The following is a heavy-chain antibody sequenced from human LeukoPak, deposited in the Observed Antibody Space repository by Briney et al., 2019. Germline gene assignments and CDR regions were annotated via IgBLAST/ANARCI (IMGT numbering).Heavy chain of an antibody. J-gene: IGHJ4*02. CDR3: ARGGSNWNGADFDY. V-gene: IGHV1-8*03. CDR2: MNPNSGNT. D-gene: IGHD1-1*01. CDR1: GYTFTSYD. Sequence: ASVRVSCKASGYTFTSYDINWVRQATGQGLEWMGWMNPNSGNTGYAQKFQGRVTITRNTSISTAYMELSSLRSEDTAVYYCARGGSNWNGADFDYWGRGTLVTVSS.